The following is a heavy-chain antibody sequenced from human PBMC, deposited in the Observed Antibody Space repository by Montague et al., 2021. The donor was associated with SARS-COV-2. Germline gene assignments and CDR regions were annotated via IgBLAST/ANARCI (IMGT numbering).Heavy chain of an antibody. CDR3: ARHSGRDTIFGVVIIFDAFDI. CDR1: GGSISSSNYY. Sequence: SETLSLTSTVSGGSISSSNYYWGWIRQPPGKGLEWIGSIYYSGGTYYTPSLKSRVTISVDTSKNQFSPRLSSVTAADTAVYYCARHSGRDTIFGVVIIFDAFDIWGQGTMVTVSS. D-gene: IGHD3-3*01. J-gene: IGHJ3*02. CDR2: IYYSGGT. V-gene: IGHV4-39*01.